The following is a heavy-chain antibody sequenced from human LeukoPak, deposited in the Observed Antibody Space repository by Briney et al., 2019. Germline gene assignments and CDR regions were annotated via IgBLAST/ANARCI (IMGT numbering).Heavy chain of an antibody. D-gene: IGHD5-12*01. CDR3: ASPRYSGYEFAMDV. J-gene: IGHJ6*02. Sequence: GGSLRLSCAASGFTFSSYAMSWVRQAPGRGLEWVSAITGSGGHTFYADSVKGRFTISRDNSKNTLYLHMNSLRAEDTAVYYCASPRYSGYEFAMDVWGQGTTVTVSS. CDR1: GFTFSSYA. V-gene: IGHV3-23*01. CDR2: ITGSGGHT.